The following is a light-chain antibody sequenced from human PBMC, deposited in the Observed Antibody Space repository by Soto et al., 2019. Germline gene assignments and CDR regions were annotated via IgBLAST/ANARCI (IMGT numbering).Light chain of an antibody. Sequence: IVLTHSPATLSFSPGEIATLSCGASQSVSSYLAWYQQKPGQAPRLLIYDASNRATGIPARFSGSGSGTDFTLTISSLEPEDFAVYYCQQRSNWPITFGQGTRLEIK. CDR1: QSVSSY. V-gene: IGKV3-11*01. CDR3: QQRSNWPIT. CDR2: DAS. J-gene: IGKJ5*01.